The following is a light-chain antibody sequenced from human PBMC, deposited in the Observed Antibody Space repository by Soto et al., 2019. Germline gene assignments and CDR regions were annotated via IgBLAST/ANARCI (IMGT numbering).Light chain of an antibody. J-gene: IGLJ2*01. CDR3: QSYDSSLSNSRV. CDR1: STNIGAGYD. V-gene: IGLV1-40*01. Sequence: QSALTQPPSVSGAPGQRVTISCTGSSTNIGAGYDVHWYQQLPGTAPKLLIYGNSNRPSGVPDRFSGSKFGTSASLAITGLQAEDEADYYCQSYDSSLSNSRVFGGGTKVTVL. CDR2: GNS.